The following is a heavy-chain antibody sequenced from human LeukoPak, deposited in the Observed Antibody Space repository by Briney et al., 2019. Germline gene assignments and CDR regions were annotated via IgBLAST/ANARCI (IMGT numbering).Heavy chain of an antibody. D-gene: IGHD3-22*01. CDR3: AGGDAVYYYDSSRNWFDP. CDR1: GGSFSGYY. V-gene: IGHV4-34*01. CDR2: INHSGST. Sequence: SETLSLTCAVYGGSFSGYYWSWIRQPPGKGLEWIGEINHSGSTNYNPSLKSRVTISVDTSKNQFSLKLSSVTAADTAVYYCAGGDAVYYYDSSRNWFDPWGQGTLVTVSS. J-gene: IGHJ5*02.